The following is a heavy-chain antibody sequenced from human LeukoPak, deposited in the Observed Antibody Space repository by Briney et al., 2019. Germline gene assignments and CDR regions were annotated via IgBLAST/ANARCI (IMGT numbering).Heavy chain of an antibody. Sequence: SETLSLTCTVSGGSISSSSYYWGWIRQPPGKGLEWIGSIYYSGSTYYNPSLKSRVTISVDTSKNQFSLKLSSVTAADTAVYYCATGGIAYCDSPFDYWGQGTLVTVSS. CDR2: IYYSGST. J-gene: IGHJ4*02. CDR1: GGSISSSSYY. V-gene: IGHV4-39*01. CDR3: ATGGIAYCDSPFDY. D-gene: IGHD3-22*01.